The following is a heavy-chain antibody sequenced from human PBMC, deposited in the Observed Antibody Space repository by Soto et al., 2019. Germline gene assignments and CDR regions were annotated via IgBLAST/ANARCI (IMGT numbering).Heavy chain of an antibody. Sequence: SETLSLTCAVYGGSISSGGYSWSWIRQPPGKGLEWIAYIYHSVSTYYNPSLKSRVIISVDRSKNQFSLRLSSVTAADTAVYYCASHLGYYYDSSGYYPTFRDYWGQGTLVTVSS. CDR2: IYHSVST. J-gene: IGHJ4*02. D-gene: IGHD3-22*01. CDR3: ASHLGYYYDSSGYYPTFRDY. CDR1: GGSISSGGYS. V-gene: IGHV4-30-2*01.